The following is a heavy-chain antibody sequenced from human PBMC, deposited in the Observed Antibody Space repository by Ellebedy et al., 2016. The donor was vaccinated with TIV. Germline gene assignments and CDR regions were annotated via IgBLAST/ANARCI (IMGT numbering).Heavy chain of an antibody. D-gene: IGHD1-1*01. CDR3: ARNARISGIDY. CDR1: GGSISSGGYS. Sequence: SXAVSGGSISSGGYSWSWIRQPPGKGLEWIGYIYHSGSTYYNPSLKSRVTISVDRSKNQFSLKLSSVTAADTAVYYCARNARISGIDYWGQGTLVTVSS. V-gene: IGHV4-30-2*01. CDR2: IYHSGST. J-gene: IGHJ4*02.